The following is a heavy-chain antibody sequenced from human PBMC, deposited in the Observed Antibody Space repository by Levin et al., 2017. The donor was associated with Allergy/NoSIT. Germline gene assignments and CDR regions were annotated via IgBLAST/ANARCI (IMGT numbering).Heavy chain of an antibody. CDR3: AKEYSSSWYYFHY. J-gene: IGHJ4*02. V-gene: IGHV3-30*18. CDR2: ISYDGSNK. CDR1: GFTFSSYG. Sequence: GGSLRLSCAASGFTFSSYGMHWVRQAPGKGLEWVAVISYDGSNKYYADSVKGRFTISRDNFKNTLYLQMNSLRAEDTAVYYCAKEYSSSWYYFHYWGQGTLVTVSS. D-gene: IGHD6-13*01.